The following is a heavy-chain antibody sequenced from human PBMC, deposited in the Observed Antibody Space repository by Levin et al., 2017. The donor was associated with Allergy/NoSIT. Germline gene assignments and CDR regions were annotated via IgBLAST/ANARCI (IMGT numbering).Heavy chain of an antibody. CDR3: AKDTVVGPKMGPKYFFDS. Sequence: RSSETLSLTCAASGFTFIRYAMNWLRQAPGKGLEWVSGISVSGGSTYYADSVKGRFTIPRANSENTLYLQMNSLRAEDTAIYYCAKDTVVGPKMGPKYFFDSWGQGILVTVSS. CDR2: ISVSGGST. CDR1: GFTFIRYA. J-gene: IGHJ4*02. V-gene: IGHV3-23*01. D-gene: IGHD1-26*01.